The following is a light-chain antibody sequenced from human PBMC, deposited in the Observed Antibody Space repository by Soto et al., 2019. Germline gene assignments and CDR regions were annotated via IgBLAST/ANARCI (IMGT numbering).Light chain of an antibody. V-gene: IGKV1-5*03. CDR1: QTISSW. CDR2: KAS. J-gene: IGKJ5*01. CDR3: QQYNSYST. Sequence: IQMIQAPSTLSASVGDRLTIHCRASQTISSWLAWYQQKPGKAPKLLIYKASSLESGVPSRFSGSGSGTEFTLTISSLQPDDFATYYCQQYNSYSTFGQGTRLE.